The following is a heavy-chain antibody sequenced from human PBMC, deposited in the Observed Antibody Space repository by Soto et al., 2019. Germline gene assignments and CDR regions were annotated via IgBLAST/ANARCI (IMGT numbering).Heavy chain of an antibody. D-gene: IGHD4-4*01. Sequence: QVQLVESGGGLVKPGGSLRLSCAGSGFTFRDYYMGWIRQAPGKGLEWVSYISSSGSTTYYAASVKGRFTISRDNAKNSLYLQMTSLRAEDTAIYYCVGDKYSNYVNYFDPWGQGTLVTVSS. V-gene: IGHV3-11*01. CDR3: VGDKYSNYVNYFDP. J-gene: IGHJ5*02. CDR2: ISSSGSTT. CDR1: GFTFRDYY.